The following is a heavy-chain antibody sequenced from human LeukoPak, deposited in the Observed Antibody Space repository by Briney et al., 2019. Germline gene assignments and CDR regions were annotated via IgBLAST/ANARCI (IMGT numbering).Heavy chain of an antibody. CDR1: GGTFTSYA. V-gene: IGHV1-69*04. D-gene: IGHD3-10*01. CDR2: IIPILGIA. Sequence: AVKVSFKCSGGTFTSYAISRVRQAPGQGLEWMGRIIPILGIANYAQKFQGRVTITADKSTSTAYMEMSSLRCGDTAVYYCARGPLVRGVFDYWGQGTLVSVSS. J-gene: IGHJ4*02. CDR3: ARGPLVRGVFDY.